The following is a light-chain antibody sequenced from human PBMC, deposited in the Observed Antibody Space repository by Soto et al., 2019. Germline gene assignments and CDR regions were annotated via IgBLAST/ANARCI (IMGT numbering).Light chain of an antibody. CDR3: LLFMSSATWV. V-gene: IGLV8-61*01. CDR2: NTN. J-gene: IGLJ3*02. Sequence: QTVVTQELSISVSPGGTVTLTCGLSSGSVSTSYFPSWYQQTPGQAPRTLIYNTNTRSSGVPDRFSGSILGGKAALTITGAQADDESHYFCLLFMSSATWVFGGGTKLTVL. CDR1: SGSVSTSYF.